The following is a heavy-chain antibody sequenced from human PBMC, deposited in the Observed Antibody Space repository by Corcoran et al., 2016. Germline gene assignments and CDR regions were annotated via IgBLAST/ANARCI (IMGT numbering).Heavy chain of an antibody. CDR3: AKDYSVWGSYRLYYFDY. Sequence: QVQLVESGGGVVQPGRSLRLSCAASGFTFKTHGMHWVRQAPGKGLEWVAVISYDGSDKYYEDSVKGRFTIFRDNSKNTLYLHMVSLRVEDTAVYYCAKDYSVWGSYRLYYFDYWGQGTLVTVSS. D-gene: IGHD3-16*02. V-gene: IGHV3-30*18. CDR2: ISYDGSDK. J-gene: IGHJ4*02. CDR1: GFTFKTHG.